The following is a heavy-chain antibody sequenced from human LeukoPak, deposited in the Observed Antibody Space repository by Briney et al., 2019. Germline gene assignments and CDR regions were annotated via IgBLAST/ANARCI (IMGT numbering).Heavy chain of an antibody. Sequence: GASVKVSCKASGYTFTNYGVSWVRQAPGQGLEWMGWTSAYNGNTNYAQKLQGRVTMTTDTSTSTAYMELRSLRSDDTAVYYCARGGEVNGWSQVVSYYSHMDVWGKGTTVTVSS. CDR1: GYTFTNYG. D-gene: IGHD6-19*01. CDR2: TSAYNGNT. J-gene: IGHJ6*03. V-gene: IGHV1-18*01. CDR3: ARGGEVNGWSQVVSYYSHMDV.